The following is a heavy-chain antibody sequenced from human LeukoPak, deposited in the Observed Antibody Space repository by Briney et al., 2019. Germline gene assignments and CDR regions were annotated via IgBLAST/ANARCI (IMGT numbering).Heavy chain of an antibody. CDR3: ARDFYDFWSGYWV. Sequence: GGSLRLSCAVSGFSVRTNYISWVRQAPGKGLERVSVIFRDGSTYYEDSVKGRFSISRDNSKNMVYLQMSNLRAEDTAVYYCARDFYDFWSGYWVWGQGTLVTVSS. V-gene: IGHV3-53*01. CDR2: IFRDGST. CDR1: GFSVRTNY. D-gene: IGHD3-3*01. J-gene: IGHJ4*02.